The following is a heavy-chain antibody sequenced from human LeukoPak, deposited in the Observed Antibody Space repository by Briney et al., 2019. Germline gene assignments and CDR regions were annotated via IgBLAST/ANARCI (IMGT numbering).Heavy chain of an antibody. Sequence: KSGGSLRLSCAAFGFTFSSYSMNWVRQAPGKGLEWVSSISSSSSYIYYADSVKGRFTISRDNAKNSLYLQMNSLRAEDTAVYYCAKGAEGLVITHRDYWGQGTLVTVSS. CDR3: AKGAEGLVITHRDY. V-gene: IGHV3-21*04. J-gene: IGHJ4*02. D-gene: IGHD3/OR15-3a*01. CDR1: GFTFSSYS. CDR2: ISSSSSYI.